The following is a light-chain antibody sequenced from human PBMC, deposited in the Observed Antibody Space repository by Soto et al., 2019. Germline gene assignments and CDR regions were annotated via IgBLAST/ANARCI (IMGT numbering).Light chain of an antibody. CDR1: QSISSW. CDR3: QQYNSYRWT. V-gene: IGKV1-5*01. CDR2: DAS. Sequence: DIQMTQYPSTLSASVGDRVTITCRASQSISSWLAWYQQKPGEAPKLLIYDASSLESGVPSRFSGSGSGTEFTLTISSLQPDDFATYYCQQYNSYRWTFGQGTKVDI. J-gene: IGKJ1*01.